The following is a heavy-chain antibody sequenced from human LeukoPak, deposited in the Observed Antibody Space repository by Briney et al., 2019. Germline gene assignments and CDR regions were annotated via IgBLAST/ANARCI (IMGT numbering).Heavy chain of an antibody. CDR2: IYYSGST. D-gene: IGHD6-13*01. Sequence: SSETLSLTCTVSGFSISSSSYYWGWIGQPPGKGLEWIGSIYYSGSTYYNPSLKSRVTISVDTSKNQFSLKLSSVTAADTAVYYYARLGYSSSPNDLPYFDYWGQGTLVTVSS. J-gene: IGHJ4*02. CDR3: ARLGYSSSPNDLPYFDY. V-gene: IGHV4-39*01. CDR1: GFSISSSSYY.